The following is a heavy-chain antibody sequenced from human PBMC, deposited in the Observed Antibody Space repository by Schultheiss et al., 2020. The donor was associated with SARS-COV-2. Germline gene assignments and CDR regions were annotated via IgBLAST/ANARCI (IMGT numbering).Heavy chain of an antibody. CDR2: TYYRSKWYN. CDR3: ARVVSTTYYNLRGPLDY. J-gene: IGHJ4*02. CDR1: GGSVSSNSAT. V-gene: IGHV6-1*01. Sequence: SQTLSLTCAISGGSVSSNSATWNWIRQSPSRGLEWLGRTYYRSKWYNDYAVSVKSRITINPATSKNQFSLQLNSVTPDDTAVYYCARVVSTTYYNLRGPLDYWGQGTLVTVSS. D-gene: IGHD3-10*01.